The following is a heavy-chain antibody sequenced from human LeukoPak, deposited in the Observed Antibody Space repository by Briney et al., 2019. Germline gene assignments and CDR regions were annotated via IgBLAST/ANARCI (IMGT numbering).Heavy chain of an antibody. CDR3: ARIRLLWFGELYYYYYYMDV. D-gene: IGHD3-10*01. Sequence: SETLSLTCAVYGGSFSGYYWSWIRQPPGKGLEWIGEINHSGSTNYNPSLKSRVTISVDTSKNQFSLELSSVTAADTAVYYCARIRLLWFGELYYYYYYMDVWGKGTTVTISS. CDR2: INHSGST. CDR1: GGSFSGYY. V-gene: IGHV4-34*01. J-gene: IGHJ6*03.